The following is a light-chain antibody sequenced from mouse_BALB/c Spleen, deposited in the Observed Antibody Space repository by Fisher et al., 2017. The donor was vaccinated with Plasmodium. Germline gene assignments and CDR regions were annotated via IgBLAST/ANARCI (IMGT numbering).Light chain of an antibody. J-gene: IGKJ5*01. CDR2: KVS. CDR3: FQSTHIPLT. CDR1: QSLVHSYGSTY. Sequence: DIVLTQSTLSLPVSLGDQASISCRSSQSLVHSYGSTYLHWYLQKPGQSPKLLISKVSNRFSGVPDRFSGSGSGTDFTLKISRVEAEDLGVYFCFQSTHIPLTFGAGTKLELK. V-gene: IGKV1-110*01.